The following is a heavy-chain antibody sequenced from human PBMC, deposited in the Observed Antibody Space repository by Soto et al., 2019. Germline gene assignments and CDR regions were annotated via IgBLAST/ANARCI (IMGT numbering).Heavy chain of an antibody. D-gene: IGHD5-12*01. Sequence: ASVKVSCKASGYTFTSYDINWVRQATGQGLEWMGWMNPNSGNTGYAQKFQGRVTMTRNTSLSTAYMELSSLRSEDTAVYYCARGTSVATPRAYYYYYYMDVWGKGTTVTVSS. CDR2: MNPNSGNT. J-gene: IGHJ6*03. CDR3: ARGTSVATPRAYYYYYYMDV. V-gene: IGHV1-8*01. CDR1: GYTFTSYD.